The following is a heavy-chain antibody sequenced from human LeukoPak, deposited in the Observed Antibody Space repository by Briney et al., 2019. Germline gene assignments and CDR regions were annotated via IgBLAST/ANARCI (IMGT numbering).Heavy chain of an antibody. Sequence: ASVKVSCKASGYTFTDYYIHWVRQAPGQGLEWMGWINPAGGGTNYAQNFQGRVTMTSDTSISTAYMELSSLRSEDTAVYYCARAGGGSSGYYYFYWGQGTLVTVSS. V-gene: IGHV1-2*02. D-gene: IGHD3-22*01. J-gene: IGHJ4*02. CDR2: INPAGGGT. CDR3: ARAGGGSSGYYYFY. CDR1: GYTFTDYY.